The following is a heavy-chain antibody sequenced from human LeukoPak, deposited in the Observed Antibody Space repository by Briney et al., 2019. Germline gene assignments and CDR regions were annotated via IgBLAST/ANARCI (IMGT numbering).Heavy chain of an antibody. CDR2: IYYTGST. CDR3: ARGLITTVTTPFDY. CDR1: GGSISSSSYS. V-gene: IGHV4-39*01. D-gene: IGHD4-11*01. Sequence: PSETLSLTCTVSGGSISSSSYSWGWIRQPPGKGLEWIGTIYYTGSTYYNPSLRSRLTISVDTSKNQFSLKLSSVTAADTAVYYCARGLITTVTTPFDYWGQGTLVTVSS. J-gene: IGHJ4*02.